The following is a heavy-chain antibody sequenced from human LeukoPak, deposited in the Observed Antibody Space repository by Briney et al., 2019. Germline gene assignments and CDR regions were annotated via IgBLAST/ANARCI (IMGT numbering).Heavy chain of an antibody. J-gene: IGHJ4*02. CDR3: ARGGGSDYYYDSSGYYHLFDY. Sequence: GGSLRLSCAASGFTFSTYAMHWVRQAPGKGLEYVSSISSNEGSTYYANSVKGRFTTSRDNSKNTLYLQMGSLRAEDMAVYYCARGGGSDYYYDSSGYYHLFDYWGQGTLDTVSS. D-gene: IGHD3-22*01. CDR1: GFTFSTYA. V-gene: IGHV3-64*01. CDR2: ISSNEGST.